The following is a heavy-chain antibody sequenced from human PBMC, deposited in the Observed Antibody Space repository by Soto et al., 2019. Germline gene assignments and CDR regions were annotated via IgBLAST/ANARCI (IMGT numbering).Heavy chain of an antibody. J-gene: IGHJ4*02. D-gene: IGHD4-17*01. CDR1: GGSISSYY. V-gene: IGHV4-59*01. CDR3: AREITVTTWAFDY. Sequence: SETLSLTCTVSGGSISSYYWSWIRQPPGKGLEWIGYIYYSGSTNYNPSLKSRVTISVDTSKNQFSLKLSSVTAADTAVYYCAREITVTTWAFDYWGQGTLVTVSS. CDR2: IYYSGST.